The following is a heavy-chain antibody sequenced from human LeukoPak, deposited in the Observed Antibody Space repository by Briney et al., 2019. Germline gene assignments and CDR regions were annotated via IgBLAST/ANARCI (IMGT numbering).Heavy chain of an antibody. Sequence: GGSLRLSCAASGFTFSSYAMSWVRQAPGKGLEWVSAISGSGGTTYYAGSVKGRFSISRDNSKNTLYLQMNSLRAEDTAVYYCAKDGTIFGLVIIASWGQGTLVTVSS. CDR3: AKDGTIFGLVIIAS. CDR1: GFTFSSYA. D-gene: IGHD3-3*01. J-gene: IGHJ5*02. CDR2: ISGSGGTT. V-gene: IGHV3-23*01.